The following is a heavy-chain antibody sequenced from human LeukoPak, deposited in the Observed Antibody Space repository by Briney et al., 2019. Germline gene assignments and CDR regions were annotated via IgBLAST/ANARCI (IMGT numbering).Heavy chain of an antibody. CDR2: IYYNGRT. CDR3: ARHYDYYGSGTCFDY. J-gene: IGHJ4*02. CDR1: GGSISSYY. D-gene: IGHD3-10*01. V-gene: IGHV4-59*01. Sequence: SETLSLTCTVSGGSISSYYWSWIRQPPGKGLEWIGYIYYNGRTNYNPSLKSRVTITVDTSKNQFSLKLSSVTAADTAIFYCARHYDYYGSGTCFDYWGQGTLVTVSS.